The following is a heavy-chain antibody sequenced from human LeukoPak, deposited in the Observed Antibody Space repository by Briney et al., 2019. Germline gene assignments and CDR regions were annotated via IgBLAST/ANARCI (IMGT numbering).Heavy chain of an antibody. Sequence: GGSLRLSCAASGFTLSGSAMRWVRQASGKGLEWVGRIRSKANSYATAYAASVKGRFTISRDDSKNTAYLQMNSLKTEDTAVYYCTGSGYVTPGGMDVWGQGTTVTVSS. CDR3: TGSGYVTPGGMDV. CDR2: IRSKANSYAT. D-gene: IGHD5-12*01. J-gene: IGHJ6*02. V-gene: IGHV3-73*01. CDR1: GFTLSGSA.